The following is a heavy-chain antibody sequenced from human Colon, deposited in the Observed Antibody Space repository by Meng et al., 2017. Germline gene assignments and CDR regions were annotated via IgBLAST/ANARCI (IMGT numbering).Heavy chain of an antibody. V-gene: IGHV4-61*01. CDR3: ARGPLDY. Sequence: QVRLQESGPGLERPSETLSLTCTVSGGSVSSGSYYWSWIRQPPGKGLEWIGYIYYTGSTNYNPSLKSRVTISVDTSKNQFSLKLSSVTAADTAVYYCARGPLDYWGQGTLVTVSS. J-gene: IGHJ4*02. CDR2: IYYTGST. CDR1: GGSVSSGSYY.